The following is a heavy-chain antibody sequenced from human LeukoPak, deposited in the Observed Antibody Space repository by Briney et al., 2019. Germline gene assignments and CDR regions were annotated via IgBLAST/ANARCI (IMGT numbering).Heavy chain of an antibody. CDR2: IYYRGTT. CDR3: ARGTYISSTWYYFDH. V-gene: IGHV4-59*08. D-gene: IGHD2-2*01. CDR1: GDSIDSYY. J-gene: IGHJ4*02. Sequence: SETLSLTCTVSGDSIDSYYWSWIRQPPGKGLEWIGYIYYRGTTSYNPFLKSRVTISVDTSKNQCSLKLISVTAADTAVYYCARGTYISSTWYYFDHWGQGTLVTVSS.